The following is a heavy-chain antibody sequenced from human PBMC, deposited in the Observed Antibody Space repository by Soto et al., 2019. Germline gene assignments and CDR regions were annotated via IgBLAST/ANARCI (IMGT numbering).Heavy chain of an antibody. Sequence: EVQLVESGGGLVKPGGSLRLSCAASGFTFSSYSMNWVRQAPGKGLEWVSSINSGSSYISYADSVKGRFTISRDNAKNSLYLQMNSLRAVDTAVYYCARETYYYASGSYRYFDLWGRGTLVTVSS. D-gene: IGHD3-10*01. V-gene: IGHV3-21*01. CDR2: INSGSSYI. J-gene: IGHJ2*01. CDR1: GFTFSSYS. CDR3: ARETYYYASGSYRYFDL.